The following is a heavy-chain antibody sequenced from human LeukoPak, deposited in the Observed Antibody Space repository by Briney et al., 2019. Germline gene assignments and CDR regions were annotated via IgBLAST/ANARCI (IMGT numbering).Heavy chain of an antibody. CDR3: ARAKALGYCSSTSCYGAYYYYYMDV. V-gene: IGHV4-34*01. CDR2: INHSGST. Sequence: SETLSLTCAVYGGSFSGYYWSWIRQPPGKGLEWIGEINHSGSTNYNPSLKSRVTISVDTSKNQFSLKLSSGTAADTAVYYCARAKALGYCSSTSCYGAYYYYYMDVWGKGTTVTVSS. J-gene: IGHJ6*03. CDR1: GGSFSGYY. D-gene: IGHD2-2*01.